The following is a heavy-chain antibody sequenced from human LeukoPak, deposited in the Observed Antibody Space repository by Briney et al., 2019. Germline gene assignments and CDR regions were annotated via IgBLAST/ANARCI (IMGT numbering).Heavy chain of an antibody. Sequence: PGGSLRLSCAASGFTFSNAWMSWVRQAPGKGLEWVGRIKGKTDGGTTDYAAPVKGRFTISRDDSKNTLYLQMNSLKTEDTAVYYCTTTNPQYYYDSSGYYLDYWGQGTLVTVSS. D-gene: IGHD3-22*01. CDR3: TTTNPQYYYDSSGYYLDY. CDR2: IKGKTDGGTT. J-gene: IGHJ4*02. V-gene: IGHV3-15*01. CDR1: GFTFSNAW.